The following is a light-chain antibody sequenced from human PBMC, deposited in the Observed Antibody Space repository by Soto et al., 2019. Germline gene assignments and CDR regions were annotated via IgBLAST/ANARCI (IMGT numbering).Light chain of an antibody. J-gene: IGKJ5*01. CDR2: SAS. CDR1: QSLSGGY. V-gene: IGKV3-20*01. Sequence: EIVLTQSPGILSLSPGERATLSCRASQSLSGGYLAWFQQKPGQTPRILIYSASNRATGIPYRFSGSGSGTDFTLTISRLEPEDFVVYYCQQNGSLPITFGQGTRLEIK. CDR3: QQNGSLPIT.